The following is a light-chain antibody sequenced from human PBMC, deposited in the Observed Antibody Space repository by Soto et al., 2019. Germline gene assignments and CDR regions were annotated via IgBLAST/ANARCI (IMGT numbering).Light chain of an antibody. J-gene: IGKJ4*01. V-gene: IGKV3-11*01. Sequence: EIVLTQSPATLSLSPGERATLSCRASQSVSKYLAWYQQKGGQAPRLLIYDASKRATDIPARFSGSGSGTDFTLTISSLEAEDFAVYDCQQAQTFGSGTKVEI. CDR2: DAS. CDR3: QQAQT. CDR1: QSVSKY.